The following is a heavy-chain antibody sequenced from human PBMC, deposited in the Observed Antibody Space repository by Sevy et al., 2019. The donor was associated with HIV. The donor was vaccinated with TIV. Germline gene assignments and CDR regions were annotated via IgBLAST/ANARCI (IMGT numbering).Heavy chain of an antibody. CDR1: AFVFSSYA. J-gene: IGHJ3*02. D-gene: IGHD3-3*01. CDR2: IAYDGSNK. V-gene: IGHV3-30*04. Sequence: GGSLRLSCTASAFVFSSYARHWVRQAPGKGLEWVAFIAYDGSNKNYADSVKGRFTLSRDNSKNTLYLQMNSLGAEDTAVYYCARPRFLEWLSSAAFDIWGQGTMVTVSS. CDR3: ARPRFLEWLSSAAFDI.